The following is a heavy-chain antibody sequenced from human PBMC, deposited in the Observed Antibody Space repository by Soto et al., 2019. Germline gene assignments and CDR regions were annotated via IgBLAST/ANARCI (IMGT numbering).Heavy chain of an antibody. V-gene: IGHV3-33*01. CDR1: GFTFSSYG. Sequence: PGGSLRLSCAASGFTFSSYGMHWVRQAPGKGLEWVAVIWYDGSNKYYADSVKGRFTISRDNSKNTLYLQMNSLRAEDTAVYYCARGYYYDSSGYLPYYYYYGMDVWGQGTTVTVSS. CDR3: ARGYYYDSSGYLPYYYYYGMDV. CDR2: IWYDGSNK. D-gene: IGHD3-22*01. J-gene: IGHJ6*02.